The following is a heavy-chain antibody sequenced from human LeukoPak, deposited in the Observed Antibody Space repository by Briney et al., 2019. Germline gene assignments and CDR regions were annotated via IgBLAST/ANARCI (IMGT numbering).Heavy chain of an antibody. D-gene: IGHD3-10*01. J-gene: IGHJ6*02. Sequence: PGGSQRLSCAASGFTFSSYAMHWVRQAPGKGLEWVAVISYDGSNKYYADSVKGRFPIPRDNSKNTPHLQMNSLSAEDSAVYYYARVLIGGSLLVRGVIGYYYGMDVWGQGTTVTVSS. V-gene: IGHV3-30*04. CDR3: ARVLIGGSLLVRGVIGYYYGMDV. CDR2: ISYDGSNK. CDR1: GFTFSSYA.